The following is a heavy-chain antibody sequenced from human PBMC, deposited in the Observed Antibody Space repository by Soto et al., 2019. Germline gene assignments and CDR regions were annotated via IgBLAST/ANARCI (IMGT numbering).Heavy chain of an antibody. D-gene: IGHD3-3*01. Sequence: GGSLRLSCAASVFTFSTYNMNWFRQAPWKGLEWVSSISSSSIYIYYADSVKGRFTISRDNAKNSLYLQMNSLRAEDTAVYYCARDYDFWSGRGGMDVWGQGTTVTVSS. CDR2: ISSSSIYI. CDR1: VFTFSTYN. CDR3: ARDYDFWSGRGGMDV. J-gene: IGHJ6*02. V-gene: IGHV3-21*01.